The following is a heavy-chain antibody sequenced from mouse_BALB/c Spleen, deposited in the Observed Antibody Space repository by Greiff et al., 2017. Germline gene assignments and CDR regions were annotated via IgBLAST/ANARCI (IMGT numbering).Heavy chain of an antibody. J-gene: IGHJ3*01. D-gene: IGHD2-2*01. CDR1: GFTFSSYT. Sequence: EVQLVESGGGLVQPGGSLKLSCAASGFTFSSYTMSWVRQTPEKRLEWVAYISNGGGSTYYPDTVKGRFTISRDNAKNTLYLQMSSLKSEDTAMYYCASPSYYGYEGGFADWGQGTLVTVSA. CDR3: ASPSYYGYEGGFAD. CDR2: ISNGGGST. V-gene: IGHV5-12-2*01.